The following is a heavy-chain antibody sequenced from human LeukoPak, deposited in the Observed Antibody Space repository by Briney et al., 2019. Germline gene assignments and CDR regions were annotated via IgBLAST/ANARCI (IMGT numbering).Heavy chain of an antibody. CDR1: GGSISSYY. V-gene: IGHV4-59*12. CDR3: ARDFGYSYGIDY. D-gene: IGHD5-18*01. CDR2: IYYSGST. Sequence: SETLSLTCTVSGGSISSYYWSWIRQPPGKGLEWIGYIYYSGSTNYNPSLKSRVTISVDTSKNQFSLKLSSVTAADTAVHYCARDFGYSYGIDYWGQGTLVTVSS. J-gene: IGHJ4*02.